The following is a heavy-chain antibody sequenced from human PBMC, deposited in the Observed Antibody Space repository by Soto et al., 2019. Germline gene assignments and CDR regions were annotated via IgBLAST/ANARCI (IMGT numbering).Heavy chain of an antibody. D-gene: IGHD2-21*01. CDR2: ISAYNGNT. J-gene: IGHJ6*02. V-gene: IGHV1-18*01. CDR1: GYTFTSYG. Sequence: QVQLVQSGAEVKKPGASVKVSCKASGYTFTSYGISWVRQAPGQGLERMGLISAYNGNTKYAQKLQGRVTMTTDTSTSTVYMELRRLRPDDTAVYYSTMDVEVAGNGIDVWGQGTTVTVSS. CDR3: TMDVEVAGNGIDV.